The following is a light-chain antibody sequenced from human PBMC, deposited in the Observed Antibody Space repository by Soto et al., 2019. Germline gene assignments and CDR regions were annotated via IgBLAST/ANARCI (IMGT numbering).Light chain of an antibody. CDR3: QQYGSSSWT. Sequence: EIVLTQSPGTLSLSPGERATLSCRASQSVSNNYLAWYQQKPGQPPRLLIYGASSRATGIPDRFSGSGSGTDFTLTISRLEPEDFAVYYCQQYGSSSWTFGQGTKVDI. CDR2: GAS. V-gene: IGKV3-20*01. CDR1: QSVSNNY. J-gene: IGKJ1*01.